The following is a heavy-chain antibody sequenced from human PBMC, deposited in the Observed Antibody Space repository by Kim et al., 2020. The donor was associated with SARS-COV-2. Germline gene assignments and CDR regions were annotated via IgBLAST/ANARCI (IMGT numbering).Heavy chain of an antibody. Sequence: LKSRVTISVDTSKNQFSLELSSVTAADTAVYYCARRGRIAVAGTSTGVDYWGQGTLVTVSS. CDR3: ARRGRIAVAGTSTGVDY. J-gene: IGHJ4*02. V-gene: IGHV4-34*01. D-gene: IGHD6-19*01.